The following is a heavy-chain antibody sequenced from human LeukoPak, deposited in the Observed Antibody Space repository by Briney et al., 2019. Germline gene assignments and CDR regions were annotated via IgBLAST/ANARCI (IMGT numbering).Heavy chain of an antibody. V-gene: IGHV1-18*01. D-gene: IGHD3-10*01. Sequence: ASVKVSRKASGYTFTSYGISWVRQAPGQGLEWMGWISAYNGNTNYAQKLQGRVTMTTDTSTSTAYMELRSLRSDDTAVYYCTRPLRVTMIRGAAFRASSDFDPWGQGTLVTVSS. CDR1: GYTFTSYG. CDR2: ISAYNGNT. J-gene: IGHJ5*02. CDR3: TRPLRVTMIRGAAFRASSDFDP.